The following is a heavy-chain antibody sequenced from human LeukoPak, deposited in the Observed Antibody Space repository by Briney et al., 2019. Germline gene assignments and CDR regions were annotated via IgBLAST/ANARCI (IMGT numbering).Heavy chain of an antibody. V-gene: IGHV3-23*01. CDR3: AREGRTGEIDY. J-gene: IGHJ4*02. D-gene: IGHD7-27*01. Sequence: PGGSLRLSCAASGFAFFSYAMTWVRQAPGKGLERVSLISGSGGSTYYADSVKGRFTISRDNSKNTLYLQMNSLRTDDTAVYYCAREGRTGEIDYWGQGTPVTVSS. CDR1: GFAFFSYA. CDR2: ISGSGGST.